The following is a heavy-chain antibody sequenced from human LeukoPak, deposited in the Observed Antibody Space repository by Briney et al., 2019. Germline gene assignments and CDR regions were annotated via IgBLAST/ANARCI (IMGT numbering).Heavy chain of an antibody. J-gene: IGHJ4*02. V-gene: IGHV3-53*01. CDR2: IYSGGGT. CDR1: GFTFDDYG. Sequence: GGSLRLSCAASGFTFDDYGMSWVRQAPGKGLEWVANIYSGGGTHHADSVEGRFTISRDKSKNTLYLQMNSLRAEDTAVYFCARGFGGDLLGYFFDYWGQGTLVTVSS. CDR3: ARGFGGDLLGYFFDY. D-gene: IGHD3-10*01.